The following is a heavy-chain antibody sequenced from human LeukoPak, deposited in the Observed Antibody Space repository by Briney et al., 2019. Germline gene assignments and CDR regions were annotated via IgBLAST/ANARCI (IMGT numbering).Heavy chain of an antibody. CDR2: ISGSGDNT. CDR3: AKGSYYDSSGSFYFDY. D-gene: IGHD3-22*01. Sequence: GGSLRLSCAASVFTFSSYAMSWARQAPGKGLEWFSGISGSGDNTYCADSVKGRFTISRDNSKNTLYVQVNSLGTEDTAAYYCAKGSYYDSSGSFYFDYWGQGTLVTVSS. CDR1: VFTFSSYA. J-gene: IGHJ4*02. V-gene: IGHV3-23*01.